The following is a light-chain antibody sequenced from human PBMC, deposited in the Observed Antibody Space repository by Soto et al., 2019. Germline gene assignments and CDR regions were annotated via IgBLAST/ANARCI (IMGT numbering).Light chain of an antibody. J-gene: IGLJ1*01. V-gene: IGLV2-8*01. CDR1: SSDIAYYKY. Sequence: QSVLTQPPSASGSPGQSVTISCTGTSSDIAYYKYVSWYQQHPGKAPKLILYEVSERPSGVPDRFSGSKSGNTASLTVSGLQADDEALYYCSSYPGSNNFVLGTVTKVTV. CDR2: EVS. CDR3: SSYPGSNNFV.